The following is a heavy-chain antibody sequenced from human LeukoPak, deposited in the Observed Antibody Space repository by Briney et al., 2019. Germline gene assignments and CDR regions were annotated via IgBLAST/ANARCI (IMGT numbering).Heavy chain of an antibody. CDR1: GGSIISYH. CDR3: ARYCTVGSCLDY. Sequence: TQSLTCSVSGGSIISYHWSWIRPPPGKGLEWIGYISNSGGTNYNPSLKSRLTISEDTSKNHFSLKLSSVTAADTAVYYCARYCTVGSCLDYWGQGTLVTVSS. J-gene: IGHJ4*02. V-gene: IGHV4-59*08. D-gene: IGHD2-15*01. CDR2: ISNSGGT.